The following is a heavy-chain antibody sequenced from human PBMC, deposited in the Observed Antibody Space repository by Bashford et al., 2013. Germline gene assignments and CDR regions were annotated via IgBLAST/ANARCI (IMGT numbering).Heavy chain of an antibody. CDR1: GGSISSGGYS. D-gene: IGHD4-23*01. Sequence: LLYSSETLSLTCAVSGGSISSGGYSWSWIRQPPGKGLEWIGYIYHSGSTYYNPSLKSRVTISVDRSKNQFSLKLSSVTAADTAVYYCARAVQGVVSYFDYWGQGTLVTVSS. V-gene: IGHV4-30-2*01. CDR3: ARAVQGVVSYFDY. CDR2: IYHSGST. J-gene: IGHJ4*02.